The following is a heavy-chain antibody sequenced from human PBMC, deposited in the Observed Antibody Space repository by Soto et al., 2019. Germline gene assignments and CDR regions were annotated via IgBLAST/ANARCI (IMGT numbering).Heavy chain of an antibody. CDR3: ARVPSP. Sequence: SETLSLTCTVSGGSVRSSTYYWGWIRQAPGKGLEWIASIYYSGSTHNNPALKSRVTMSVDTYTNQFFLKLSSVTAADTAVYYCARVPSPWGQGTQVTVSS. J-gene: IGHJ5*02. CDR2: IYYSGST. CDR1: GGSVRSSTYY. V-gene: IGHV4-39*07.